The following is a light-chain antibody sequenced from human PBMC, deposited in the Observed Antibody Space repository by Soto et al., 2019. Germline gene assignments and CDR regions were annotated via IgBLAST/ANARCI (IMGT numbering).Light chain of an antibody. Sequence: DIVMTQSPATLSVSPGERATLSCMASQSITTNLAWYQQKPGQAPRLRIYGASTRATVIPARFSGSESGTDFTHTVSGLQDDGFAVYYCQQYHHWPPKVTFRPGPRVDI. CDR3: QQYHHWPPKVT. CDR2: GAS. J-gene: IGKJ3*01. V-gene: IGKV3-15*01. CDR1: QSITTN.